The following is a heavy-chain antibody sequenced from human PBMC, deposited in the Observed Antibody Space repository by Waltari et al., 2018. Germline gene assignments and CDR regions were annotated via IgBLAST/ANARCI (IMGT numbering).Heavy chain of an antibody. Sequence: QVQLVQSGAEVRKPGASVKVSCKVSGYSLSELSMHWVRKAPGKGLEWVGGLDPEDEETVYAQKFQGRVTMTEDTSTDTAYMELSSLRSDDTAVYYCARVVGDYSTSFYYFYYGMDVWGQGTTVIVSS. CDR1: GYSLSELS. CDR2: LDPEDEET. CDR3: ARVVGDYSTSFYYFYYGMDV. V-gene: IGHV1-24*01. J-gene: IGHJ6*02. D-gene: IGHD4-4*01.